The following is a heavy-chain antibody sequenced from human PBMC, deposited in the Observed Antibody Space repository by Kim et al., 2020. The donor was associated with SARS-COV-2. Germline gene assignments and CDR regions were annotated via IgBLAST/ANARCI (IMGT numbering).Heavy chain of an antibody. D-gene: IGHD3-16*01. V-gene: IGHV1-8*03. J-gene: IGHJ4*02. CDR3: ARGSNWGSDFFDY. Sequence: YDQKFQGRVTITRNTSISTAYMELCSLRSEDTAVYYCARGSNWGSDFFDYWGQGTLVTVSS.